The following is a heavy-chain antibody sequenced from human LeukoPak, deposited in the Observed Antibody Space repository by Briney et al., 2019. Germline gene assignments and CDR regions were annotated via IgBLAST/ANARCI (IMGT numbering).Heavy chain of an antibody. Sequence: PSETLSLTCAVYGGSFSGYYWSWIRQPPGKGLEWIGEINHSGSTNYNPSLKSRVTISVDTSKNQFSLKLSSVTAADTAVYYCARVGRTYTDFDYWGQGTLVTVSS. CDR2: INHSGST. V-gene: IGHV4-34*01. CDR1: GGSFSGYY. D-gene: IGHD1-1*01. J-gene: IGHJ4*02. CDR3: ARVGRTYTDFDY.